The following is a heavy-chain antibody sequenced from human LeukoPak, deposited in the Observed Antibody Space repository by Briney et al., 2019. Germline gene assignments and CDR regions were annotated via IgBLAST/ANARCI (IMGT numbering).Heavy chain of an antibody. Sequence: AGGALRLSCAASGFTFSTYDMNWVRQAAGKGLEWVSYISSSSRTISYADSVKGRFTISRDNAKNSLYLQMNSLRAEDTAVYYCARLRYYAMDVWGQGTTVTASS. CDR2: ISSSSRTI. CDR1: GFTFSTYD. J-gene: IGHJ6*02. V-gene: IGHV3-48*01. CDR3: ARLRYYAMDV.